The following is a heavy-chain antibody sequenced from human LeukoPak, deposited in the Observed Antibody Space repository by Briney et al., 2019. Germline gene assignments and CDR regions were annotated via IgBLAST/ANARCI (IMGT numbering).Heavy chain of an antibody. Sequence: ASVKVSCKASGYTFTGYYMHWVGQAPGQGLEWMGWINPNSGGTNYAQKFQGRVTMTRDTSISTAYMELSRLRSDDTAVYYCARALMRDIVVVPLDYWGQGTLVTVSS. D-gene: IGHD2-2*01. CDR3: ARALMRDIVVVPLDY. CDR1: GYTFTGYY. V-gene: IGHV1-2*02. CDR2: INPNSGGT. J-gene: IGHJ4*02.